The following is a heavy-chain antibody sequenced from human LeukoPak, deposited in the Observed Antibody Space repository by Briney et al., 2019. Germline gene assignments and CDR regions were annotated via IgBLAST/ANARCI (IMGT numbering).Heavy chain of an antibody. CDR1: GFTFSSYG. CDR3: AKDDYYDTSGYRD. D-gene: IGHD3-22*01. Sequence: QPGRSLGLSCAASGFTFSSYGMHWVRQAPGKGLEWVAVISYDVGKKYYADSVKGRFTISRDNSKNTLYLQMNSLRAEDTAVYYCAKDDYYDTSGYRDWGQGTLVTVSS. V-gene: IGHV3-30*18. CDR2: ISYDVGKK. J-gene: IGHJ4*02.